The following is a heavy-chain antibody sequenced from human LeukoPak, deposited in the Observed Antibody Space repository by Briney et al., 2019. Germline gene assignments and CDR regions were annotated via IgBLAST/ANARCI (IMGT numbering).Heavy chain of an antibody. CDR2: ISYDGSNK. J-gene: IGHJ6*03. CDR3: ARVGSSQWGYYYYYMDV. Sequence: GGSLRLSCAASGFTFSSYAMHWVRQAPGKGLEWVAVISYDGSNKYYADSVKGRFTISRDNSKNTLYLQMNSLRAEDTAVYYCARVGSSQWGYYYYYMDVWGKGTTVTVSS. D-gene: IGHD6-13*01. CDR1: GFTFSSYA. V-gene: IGHV3-30*04.